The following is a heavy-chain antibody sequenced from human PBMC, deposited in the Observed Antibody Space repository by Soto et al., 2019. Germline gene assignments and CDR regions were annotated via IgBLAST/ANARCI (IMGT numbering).Heavy chain of an antibody. V-gene: IGHV5-51*01. Sequence: GESLKISCKGSGYSFTSYWIGWVRQMPGKGLEWMGIIYPGDSNTRYSPSFQGQVTISADKSISTAYLQWSSLKASDTAMYYCASHGKLRTNYYYYGMDVWGQGTTVTVYS. CDR3: ASHGKLRTNYYYYGMDV. CDR1: GYSFTSYW. D-gene: IGHD4-17*01. J-gene: IGHJ6*02. CDR2: IYPGDSNT.